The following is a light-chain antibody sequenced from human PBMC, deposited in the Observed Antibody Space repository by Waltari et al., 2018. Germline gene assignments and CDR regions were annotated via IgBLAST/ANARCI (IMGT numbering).Light chain of an antibody. CDR3: QHYVSLPAT. Sequence: EIVLTQSPGTLFLSPGEGATLSCRASQSVSRTLAWYQQKPGQAPRLLIYGASSRATGIPDRVSGSGSGTDFSLTISRLEPDDSAVYFCQHYVSLPATFGQGTKVEIK. J-gene: IGKJ1*01. CDR1: QSVSRT. V-gene: IGKV3-20*01. CDR2: GAS.